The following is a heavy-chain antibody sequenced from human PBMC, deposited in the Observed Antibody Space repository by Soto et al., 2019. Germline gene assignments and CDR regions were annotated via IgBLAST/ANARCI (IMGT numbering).Heavy chain of an antibody. D-gene: IGHD2-21*02. CDR1: GFTFSSYA. J-gene: IGHJ3*01. V-gene: IGHV3-23*01. Sequence: GSLRLSCAASGFTFSSYAMSWVRQAPGKGLEWVSIISDSGDNIYYADSVKGRFTISRDNSKNTLYLQMNSLRAEDTAVYYCARLEVTSADSFDVWGPGTMVTVSS. CDR2: ISDSGDNI. CDR3: ARLEVTSADSFDV.